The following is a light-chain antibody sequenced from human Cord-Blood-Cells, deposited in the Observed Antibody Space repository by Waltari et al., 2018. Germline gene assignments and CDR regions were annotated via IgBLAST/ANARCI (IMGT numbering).Light chain of an antibody. J-gene: IGLJ1*01. CDR2: EGS. V-gene: IGLV2-23*01. CDR1: SSDVGSYNL. CDR3: CSYAGSRTYV. Sequence: QSALTQPASVSGSPGQSITISCTGTSSDVGSYNLVSWYQQHPGKAPKLMLYEGSKRPSGVSKRCSGSKSGNTASLTISGLQAEDEADYYCCSYAGSRTYVFGTGTKVTVL.